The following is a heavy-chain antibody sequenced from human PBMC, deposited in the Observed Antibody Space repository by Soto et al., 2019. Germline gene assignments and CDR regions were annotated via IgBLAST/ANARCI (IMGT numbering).Heavy chain of an antibody. V-gene: IGHV3-33*01. CDR2: IWYDGSNK. CDR3: ARDRLYGSGSYKVPPDY. J-gene: IGHJ4*01. Sequence: GGSLRLSCAASGFIFSNFGMHWVRQAPGKGLEWVGVIWYDGSNKYYADSVKGRFTISRDNSKATLYLQMSSLRAEDTAVYYCARDRLYGSGSYKVPPDYWGQGTLVNGSS. CDR1: GFIFSNFG. D-gene: IGHD3-10*01.